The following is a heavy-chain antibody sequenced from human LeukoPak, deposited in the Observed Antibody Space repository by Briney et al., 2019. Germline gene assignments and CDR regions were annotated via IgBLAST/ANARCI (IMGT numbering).Heavy chain of an antibody. V-gene: IGHV4-59*01. CDR1: SGSISGYY. D-gene: IGHD2-2*01. CDR2: IYYSGST. J-gene: IGHJ4*02. CDR3: AREEPAAMVIDY. Sequence: SETLSLTCTVSSGSISGYYWSWLRQPPGKGLEWIGYIYYSGSTNYNPSLKSRVTISVDTSKNQFSLKLSSVTAADTAVYYCAREEPAAMVIDYWGQGTLVTVSS.